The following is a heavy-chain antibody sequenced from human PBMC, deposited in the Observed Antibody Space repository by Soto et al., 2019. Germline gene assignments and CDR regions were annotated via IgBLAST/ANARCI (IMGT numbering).Heavy chain of an antibody. Sequence: QITLRESGPTLVKPTQTLTLTCTFSGFSLSNIGVAVGWIRQPPGKALEGLTIIYWNDDERYNPSLKNRLTITKDTSRNQVVLTMTNMDPVDTATYFCAHMSGGINWFDPWGQGTLVTVSP. CDR2: IYWNDDE. CDR1: GFSLSNIGVA. D-gene: IGHD6-19*01. CDR3: AHMSGGINWFDP. V-gene: IGHV2-5*01. J-gene: IGHJ5*02.